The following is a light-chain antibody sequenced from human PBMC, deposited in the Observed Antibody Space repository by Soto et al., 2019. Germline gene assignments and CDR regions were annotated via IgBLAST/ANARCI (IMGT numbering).Light chain of an antibody. V-gene: IGKV3-20*01. CDR1: KSDSSSY. CDR3: QHHGSSPTT. Sequence: ETVWIQYARTIVLYGKEIATLACRTIKSDSSSYLAWYQQKPGQAPRLLMYGASGRATGIPDRFSGSGSGTDFDLSIRCLESEDFAVYFCQHHGSSPTTLRQGTKVDIK. CDR2: GAS. J-gene: IGKJ1*01.